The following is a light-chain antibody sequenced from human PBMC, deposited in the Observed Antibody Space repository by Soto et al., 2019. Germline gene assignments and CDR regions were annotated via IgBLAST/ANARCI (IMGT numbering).Light chain of an antibody. CDR1: SSNVVYHNY. CDR2: EVN. CDR3: SSCTISNTLLSV. Sequence: QSVLTQLAPVSGSPGQSSTISCTGNSSNVVYHNYVSWYRQHPGKAPILVIYEVNNRPSGASNRCSGAVSGNTASLTSSGLQAQDEADYYCSSCTISNTLLSVFATGPKVTAL. J-gene: IGLJ1*01. V-gene: IGLV2-14*01.